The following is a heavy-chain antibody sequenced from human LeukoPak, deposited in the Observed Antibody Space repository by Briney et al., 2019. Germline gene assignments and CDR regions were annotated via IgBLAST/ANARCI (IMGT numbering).Heavy chain of an antibody. Sequence: ASVKVSCKASGYTFTTYGLNWVRQAPGQGLEWMGWINTNTGNPTYAQGFTGRFVFSLDASVNTAYLQISSLKAEDTAIYYCAREYYYGSRGCCLDSWGQGTLVTVSS. CDR2: INTNTGNP. CDR1: GYTFTTYG. J-gene: IGHJ4*02. D-gene: IGHD3-22*01. CDR3: AREYYYGSRGCCLDS. V-gene: IGHV7-4-1*02.